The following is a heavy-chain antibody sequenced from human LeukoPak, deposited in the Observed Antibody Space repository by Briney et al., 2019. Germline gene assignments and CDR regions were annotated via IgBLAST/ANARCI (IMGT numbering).Heavy chain of an antibody. J-gene: IGHJ6*03. V-gene: IGHV4-4*09. CDR3: ARWYSSSWYVLPWPYYYYYMDV. CDR1: GGSISSYY. CDR2: IYTSGST. D-gene: IGHD6-13*01. Sequence: SETLSLTCTVSGGSISSYYWSWIRQPPGKGLEWIGYIYTSGSTNYNPSLKSRVTISVDTSKNQFSLKLSSVTAADTAVYYCARWYSSSWYVLPWPYYYYYMDVWGKGTTVTVSS.